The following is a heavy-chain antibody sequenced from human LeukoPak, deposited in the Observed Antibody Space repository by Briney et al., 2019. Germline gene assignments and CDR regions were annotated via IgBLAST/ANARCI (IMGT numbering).Heavy chain of an antibody. J-gene: IGHJ6*03. CDR1: GGSISSYY. CDR3: ARDLYSSGWYGYYYYMDV. Sequence: PSETLSLTCTVSGGSISSYYWRWIRQPAGKGLEWIGRIYTSGSTNYNPSLKSRVTMSVDTSKNQFSLKLSSVTAADTAVYYCARDLYSSGWYGYYYYMDVWGKGTTVTVSS. V-gene: IGHV4-4*07. D-gene: IGHD6-19*01. CDR2: IYTSGST.